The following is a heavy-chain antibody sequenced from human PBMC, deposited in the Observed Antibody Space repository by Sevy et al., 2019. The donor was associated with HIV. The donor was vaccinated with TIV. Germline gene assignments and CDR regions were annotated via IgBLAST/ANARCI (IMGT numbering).Heavy chain of an antibody. D-gene: IGHD3-3*02. CDR1: GDSISGYY. J-gene: IGHJ6*02. CDR2: IYYSGRT. V-gene: IGHV4-59*01. Sequence: SETLSLTCTVSGDSISGYYWSWIRQPPGKGLEWIGYIYYSGRTDYSPSLKSRVTISEDTSKNQFSLKLSSVTADTAMYYCARTFQEYYYGVDVWGQGTTVTVSS. CDR3: ARTFQEYYYGVDV.